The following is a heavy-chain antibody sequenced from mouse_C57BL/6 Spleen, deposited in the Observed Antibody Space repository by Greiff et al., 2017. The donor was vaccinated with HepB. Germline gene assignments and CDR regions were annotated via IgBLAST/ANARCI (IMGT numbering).Heavy chain of an antibody. CDR2: ISYSGST. J-gene: IGHJ1*03. D-gene: IGHD1-1*01. V-gene: IGHV3-1*01. CDR3: ARGGYGSIWYFDV. CDR1: GYSITSGYD. Sequence: EVKLQESGPGMVKPSQSLSLTCTVTGYSITSGYDWHWIRHFPGNKLEWMGYISYSGSTNYNPSLKSRISITHDTSKNHFFLKLNSVTTEYTATYYCARGGYGSIWYFDVWGTGTTVTVSS.